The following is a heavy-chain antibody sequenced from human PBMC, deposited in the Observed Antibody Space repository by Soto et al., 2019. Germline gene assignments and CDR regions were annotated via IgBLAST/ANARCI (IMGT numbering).Heavy chain of an antibody. D-gene: IGHD2-15*01. J-gene: IGHJ5*02. Sequence: SETLSLTCAVYGGSFSGYYWSWIRQPPGKGLEWIGEINHSGSTNYNPSLKSRVTISVDTSKNQFSLKLSSVTAADTAVYYCARKDPRGDIIRPSGGSWRPRSNWFDPWGQGTLVTVSS. CDR1: GGSFSGYY. V-gene: IGHV4-34*01. CDR3: ARKDPRGDIIRPSGGSWRPRSNWFDP. CDR2: INHSGST.